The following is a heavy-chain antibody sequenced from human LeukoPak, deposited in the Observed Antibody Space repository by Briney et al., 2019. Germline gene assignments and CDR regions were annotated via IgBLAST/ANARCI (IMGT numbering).Heavy chain of an antibody. Sequence: PGGSLRLSCAASGFTFSSYAMSWVRQAPGKGLEWVSAISGSGDTKHYADSVKGRFTISRDNSKNTLYLQMNSLRAEDTAVYYCAKWEWELLFRKGLFGTYFDYWGQGTLVTVSS. J-gene: IGHJ4*02. CDR2: ISGSGDTK. CDR1: GFTFSSYA. V-gene: IGHV3-23*01. D-gene: IGHD1-26*01. CDR3: AKWEWELLFRKGLFGTYFDY.